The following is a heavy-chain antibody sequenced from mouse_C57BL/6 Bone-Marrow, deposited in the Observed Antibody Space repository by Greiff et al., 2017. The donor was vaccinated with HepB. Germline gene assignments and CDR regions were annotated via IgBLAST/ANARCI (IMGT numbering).Heavy chain of an antibody. J-gene: IGHJ4*01. Sequence: DVKLQESGGGLVQPGGSMKLSCAASGFTFSDAWMDWVRQSPEKGLEWVAEIRNKANNHATYYAESVKGRFTISRDDSKSSVYLQMNSLRAEDTGIYYCTRLRVTTPYCYAMDYWGQGTSVTVSS. CDR2: IRNKANNHAT. V-gene: IGHV6-6*01. CDR1: GFTFSDAW. CDR3: TRLRVTTPYCYAMDY. D-gene: IGHD2-3*01.